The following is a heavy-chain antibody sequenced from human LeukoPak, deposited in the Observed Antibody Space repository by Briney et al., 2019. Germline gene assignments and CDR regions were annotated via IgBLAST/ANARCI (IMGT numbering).Heavy chain of an antibody. J-gene: IGHJ4*02. V-gene: IGHV3-11*01. CDR2: ISSSGSTI. Sequence: GGSLRLSCAASGFTFSDYYMSWIRQAPGKGLEWVSYISSSGSTIYYADSVKGRFTISRDNAKNSLYLQMNSLRAEDTALYYCAKDIGYSYGNIDYWGQGTLVTVSS. CDR3: AKDIGYSYGNIDY. D-gene: IGHD5-18*01. CDR1: GFTFSDYY.